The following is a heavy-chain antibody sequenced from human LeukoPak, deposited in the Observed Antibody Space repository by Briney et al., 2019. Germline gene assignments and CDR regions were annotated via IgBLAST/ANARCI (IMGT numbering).Heavy chain of an antibody. Sequence: PSETLSLTCTVSGGSISSSSYYWGWLRQPPGKGLEWIGSIYYSGSTYYNPSLKSRVTISVDTSNNQFSLKLSSVTAADTAVYYCARHQSSRDYIWFGELLGLAFDIWGQGTMVTVSS. V-gene: IGHV4-39*01. J-gene: IGHJ3*02. D-gene: IGHD3-10*01. CDR2: IYYSGST. CDR3: ARHQSSRDYIWFGELLGLAFDI. CDR1: GGSISSSSYY.